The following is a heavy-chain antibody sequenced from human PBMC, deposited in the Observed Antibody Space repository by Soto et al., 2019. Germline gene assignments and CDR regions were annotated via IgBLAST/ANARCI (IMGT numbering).Heavy chain of an antibody. J-gene: IGHJ4*02. D-gene: IGHD5-12*01. CDR2: ISSSSSTI. CDR3: ASHIVATIRIRDY. CDR1: GFTFSSHS. Sequence: HPGGSLRLSCAASGFTFSSHSMNWVRQAPGKGLEWVSYISSSSSTIYYADSVKGRFTISRDNAKNSLYLQMNSLRAEDTAVYYCASHIVATIRIRDYWGQGTLVTVSS. V-gene: IGHV3-48*01.